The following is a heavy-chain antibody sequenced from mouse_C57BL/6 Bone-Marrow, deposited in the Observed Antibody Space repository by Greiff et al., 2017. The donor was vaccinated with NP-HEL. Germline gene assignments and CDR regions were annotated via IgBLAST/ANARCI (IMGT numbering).Heavy chain of an antibody. CDR2: TFYSGIT. J-gene: IGHJ1*03. CDR3: ARERRVYDYDGYFDV. CDR1: GFSINSDCY. V-gene: IGHV3-3*01. Sequence: EVQLVESGPSLVRPSQTLSLTCTVTGFSINSDCYWIWIRQFPGNKLEYIGYTFYSGITYYNPSLESRTYITRDTSKNQFSLKLSSVTTEDTATYYCARERRVYDYDGYFDVWGTGTTVTVSS. D-gene: IGHD2-4*01.